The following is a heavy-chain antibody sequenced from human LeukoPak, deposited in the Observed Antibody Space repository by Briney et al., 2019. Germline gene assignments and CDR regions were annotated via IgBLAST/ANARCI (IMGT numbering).Heavy chain of an antibody. J-gene: IGHJ6*02. CDR1: GGSISSYY. Sequence: PSETLSLTCTVSGGSISSYYWSWIRQPPGKGLEWIGYIYYSGSTNYSPSLKGRVTISVDKSKTQFSLKLSSVTAADTAVYYCARDRTDYYGMDVWGQGTTVTVSS. V-gene: IGHV4-59*01. CDR3: ARDRTDYYGMDV. CDR2: IYYSGST.